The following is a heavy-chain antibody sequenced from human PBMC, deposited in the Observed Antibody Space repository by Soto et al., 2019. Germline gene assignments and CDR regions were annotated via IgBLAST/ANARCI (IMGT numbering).Heavy chain of an antibody. Sequence: GGSLRLSCAGSGFTLTRSAVSWVRQAPGKGLEWVSGISAGGGGTYYADSVKGRFTISRDVAKNTVYLQMNSLGAEDTAVYYCAKDSNKYSSSLRGRYFDYWGQGIGVTVSS. D-gene: IGHD4-4*01. CDR2: ISAGGGGT. V-gene: IGHV3-23*01. CDR3: AKDSNKYSSSLRGRYFDY. J-gene: IGHJ4*02. CDR1: GFTLTRSA.